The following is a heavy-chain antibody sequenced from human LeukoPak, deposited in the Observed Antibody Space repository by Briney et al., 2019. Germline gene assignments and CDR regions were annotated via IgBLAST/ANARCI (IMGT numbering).Heavy chain of an antibody. CDR2: LSGSGITT. CDR1: GFTFSNSA. D-gene: IGHD6-19*01. CDR3: AKGIYSSDWSYFDY. Sequence: GGSLRLSCAASGFTFSNSAISWVRQAPGKGLEWVSTLSGSGITTYYADSVEGRFTISRDNSKNTLYLQMNSLRAEDTAVYYCAKGIYSSDWSYFDYWGHGTLVTVSS. V-gene: IGHV3-23*01. J-gene: IGHJ4*01.